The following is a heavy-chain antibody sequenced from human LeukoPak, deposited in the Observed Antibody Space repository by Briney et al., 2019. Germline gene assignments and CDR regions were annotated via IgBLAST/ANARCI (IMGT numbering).Heavy chain of an antibody. D-gene: IGHD5-24*01. J-gene: IGHJ3*02. V-gene: IGHV3-7*01. CDR3: ARPVEMATRAAFDI. Sequence: GGSLRLSCAASGFNFSNSWMSWVRQAPGKGLEWVANIRQDGSEEYYVDSVKGRFTISRDNAKNSLFLQMNSLRAEDMAVYFCARPVEMATRAAFDIWGQGTMVTVSS. CDR1: GFNFSNSW. CDR2: IRQDGSEE.